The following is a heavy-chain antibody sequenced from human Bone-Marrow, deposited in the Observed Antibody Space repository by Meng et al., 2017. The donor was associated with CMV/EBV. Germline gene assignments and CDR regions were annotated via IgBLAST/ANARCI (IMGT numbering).Heavy chain of an antibody. CDR3: GSGYNDY. V-gene: IGHV3-21*01. Sequence: GESLKISCAASGFTFSRYALHWVRQAPGKGLEWVSSISSSSSYIYYADSVKGRFTISRDNAKNSLYLQMNSLRAEDTAVYYCGSGYNDYWGQGTLVTVSS. CDR1: GFTFSRYA. J-gene: IGHJ4*02. D-gene: IGHD3-22*01. CDR2: ISSSSSYI.